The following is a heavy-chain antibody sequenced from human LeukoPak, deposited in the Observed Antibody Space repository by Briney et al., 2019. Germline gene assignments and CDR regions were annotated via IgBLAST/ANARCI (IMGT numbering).Heavy chain of an antibody. Sequence: GGSLRLSCAASGFNFANHAMSWVRQTAGKGLEWVSAISGGGDITYYADSVTGRFTISRDNSKDTLFLQMHSLSPGDTAVYYCVREDTPATANYWGQGTLVTISS. J-gene: IGHJ4*02. CDR3: VREDTPATANY. CDR2: ISGGGDIT. V-gene: IGHV3-23*01. CDR1: GFNFANHA. D-gene: IGHD2-21*02.